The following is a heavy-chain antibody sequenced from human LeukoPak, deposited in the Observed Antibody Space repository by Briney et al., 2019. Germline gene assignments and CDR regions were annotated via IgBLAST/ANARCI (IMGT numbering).Heavy chain of an antibody. Sequence: PGGSLRLSCAASGFTFSSYSMNWVRQAPGKGLEWVSSISSSSSYIYYADSVKGRFTISRDNAKNSLYLQMNSLRAEDTAVYYCARDLGQYYDTSDNWFDPWSQGTLVTVSS. CDR3: ARDLGQYYDTSDNWFDP. D-gene: IGHD3-22*01. CDR2: ISSSSSYI. J-gene: IGHJ5*02. V-gene: IGHV3-21*01. CDR1: GFTFSSYS.